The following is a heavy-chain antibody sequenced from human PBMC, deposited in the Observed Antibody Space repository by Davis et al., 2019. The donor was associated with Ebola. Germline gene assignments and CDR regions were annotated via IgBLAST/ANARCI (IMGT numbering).Heavy chain of an antibody. CDR2: IYYSGST. J-gene: IGHJ4*02. CDR3: ARITLVGYYFDY. CDR1: GGSISSSSYY. Sequence: MPSETLSLTCTVSGGSISSSSYYWGWIRQPPGKGLEWIGSIYYSGSTYYNLSLKSRVTISVDKSKNQFSLKLSSVTAADTAVYYCARITLVGYYFDYWGQGTLVTVSS. D-gene: IGHD4-23*01. V-gene: IGHV4-39*07.